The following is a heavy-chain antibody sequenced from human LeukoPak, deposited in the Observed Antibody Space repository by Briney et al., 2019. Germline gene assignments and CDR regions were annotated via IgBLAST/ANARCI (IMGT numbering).Heavy chain of an antibody. J-gene: IGHJ4*02. Sequence: GGSLRLSCAASGFTFSSDAMNWVRQAPGKGLEWVANIKQDGSEKYYVDSVKGRFTISRDNAKNSLYLQMNSLRAEDTAVYYCARENLGYGDYCYWGQGSLVTVSS. V-gene: IGHV3-7*01. CDR2: IKQDGSEK. D-gene: IGHD4-17*01. CDR3: ARENLGYGDYCY. CDR1: GFTFSSDA.